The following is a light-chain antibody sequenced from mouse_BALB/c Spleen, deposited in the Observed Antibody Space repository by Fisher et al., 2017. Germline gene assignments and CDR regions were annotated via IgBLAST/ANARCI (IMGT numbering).Light chain of an antibody. V-gene: IGKV4-59*01. CDR1: SSVNY. Sequence: IVLTQSPAIMSASLGEKVTMSCRASSSVNYMYWYQQKSGTSPKRWIYDTSKLASGVPARFSGSGSGTSYSLTISSMEAEDAATYYCQQWSSNPPTFGGGTKLEIK. J-gene: IGKJ1*01. CDR2: DTS. CDR3: QQWSSNPPT.